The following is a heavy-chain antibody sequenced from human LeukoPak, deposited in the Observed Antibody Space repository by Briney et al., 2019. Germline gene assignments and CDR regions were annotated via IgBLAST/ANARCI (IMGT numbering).Heavy chain of an antibody. V-gene: IGHV3-48*01. D-gene: IGHD6-6*01. J-gene: IGHJ4*02. CDR1: GFTFSYYG. CDR2: ISSTSSTV. Sequence: GRTLRLSRAVSGFTFSYYGMNWVPQAPGKALEWVSYISSTSSTVNYADSVKGRFTISRDNAKNSLYLQMNSLRAEDTAVYYCARGGAARPDYWGQGTLVSVSS. CDR3: ARGGAARPDY.